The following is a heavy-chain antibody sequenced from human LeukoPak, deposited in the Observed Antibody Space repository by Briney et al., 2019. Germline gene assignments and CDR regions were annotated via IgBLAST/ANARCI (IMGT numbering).Heavy chain of an antibody. Sequence: GGSLRLSCAASGFSFSSYAMSWVRQAPGKGLEWVSTISDSGGGTFYADSVRGRFTISRDNSKNTLSLQLNSLRAEDTAVYYCAKGTSSSCYSAPNYWGQGTLVTVSS. CDR3: AKGTSSSCYSAPNY. D-gene: IGHD2-15*01. CDR1: GFSFSSYA. CDR2: ISDSGGGT. J-gene: IGHJ4*02. V-gene: IGHV3-23*01.